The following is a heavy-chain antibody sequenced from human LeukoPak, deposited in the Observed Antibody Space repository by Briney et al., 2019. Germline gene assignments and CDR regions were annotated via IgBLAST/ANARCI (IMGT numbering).Heavy chain of an antibody. J-gene: IGHJ4*02. D-gene: IGHD2-15*01. CDR2: ISAYNGNT. Sequence: ASVKVSCKASGYTFTSYGISWVRQAPGQGLEWMGWISAYNGNTNYAQKLQGRVTMTTDTSTSTAYMELRSLRSDDTAVYYCASGVGCSGGSCYSAHNDYWGQGTLVTVSS. CDR3: ASGVGCSGGSCYSAHNDY. V-gene: IGHV1-18*01. CDR1: GYTFTSYG.